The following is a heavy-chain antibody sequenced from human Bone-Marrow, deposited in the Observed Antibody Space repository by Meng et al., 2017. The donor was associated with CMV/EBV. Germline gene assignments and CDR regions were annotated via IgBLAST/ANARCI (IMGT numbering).Heavy chain of an antibody. V-gene: IGHV4-34*01. CDR1: GGSFSGYY. CDR2: INHSGST. CDR3: ARVYCSSTSCYSFAY. D-gene: IGHD2-2*01. J-gene: IGHJ4*02. Sequence: SETLSLTCAVYGGSFSGYYWSWIRQPPGKGLEWIGEINHSGSTNYNPSLKSRVTISVDTSKNQFSLKLSSVTAADTAVYYCARVYCSSTSCYSFAYWGQGTRVTGSS.